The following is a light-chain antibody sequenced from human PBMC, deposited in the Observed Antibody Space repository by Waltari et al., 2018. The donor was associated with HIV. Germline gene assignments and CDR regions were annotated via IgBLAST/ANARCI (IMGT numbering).Light chain of an antibody. CDR2: GAS. Sequence: EIVMTQSPATLSVSPGERATLSCRASQTVIGNLAWYQQKPGQAPRLLVYGASVRAAGVPARFSGRGSGTEFTLTISSLQSEDFGVYYCQQYNYWPPYTFGQGTKLEMK. CDR1: QTVIGN. CDR3: QQYNYWPPYT. J-gene: IGKJ2*01. V-gene: IGKV3-15*01.